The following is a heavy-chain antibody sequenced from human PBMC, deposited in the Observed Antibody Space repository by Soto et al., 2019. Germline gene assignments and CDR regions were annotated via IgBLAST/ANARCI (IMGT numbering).Heavy chain of an antibody. CDR1: GYTFTSYG. CDR2: ISAYNGNT. V-gene: IGHV1-18*01. CDR3: ARGIRSTRDYYGMDV. J-gene: IGHJ6*02. D-gene: IGHD4-17*01. Sequence: GASVKVSCKASGYTFTSYGISWVRQAPGQGLEWMGWISAYNGNTNYAQKLQGRVTMTTDTSTSTAYMELRSLRSDDTAVYYCARGIRSTRDYYGMDVWGQGTTVTVSS.